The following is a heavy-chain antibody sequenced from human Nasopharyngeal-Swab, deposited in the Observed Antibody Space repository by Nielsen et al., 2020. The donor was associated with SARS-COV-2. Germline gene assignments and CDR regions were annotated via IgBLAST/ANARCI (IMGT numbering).Heavy chain of an antibody. Sequence: GESLKISCAASGFTFSNAWMSWVRQAPGKGLEWVGRIKSKTDGGTTDYAAPVKGRFTISRDDSKNTLYLQMNSLKTEDTAVYYCTTRGVVYCGGDCYSPGAFDIWGQGTMATVSS. CDR1: GFTFSNAW. J-gene: IGHJ3*02. CDR3: TTRGVVYCGGDCYSPGAFDI. CDR2: IKSKTDGGTT. D-gene: IGHD2-21*02. V-gene: IGHV3-15*01.